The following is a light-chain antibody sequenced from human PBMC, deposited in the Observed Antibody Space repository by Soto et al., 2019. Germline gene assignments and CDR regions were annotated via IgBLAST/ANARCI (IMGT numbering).Light chain of an antibody. CDR1: QSISSY. J-gene: IGKJ1*01. V-gene: IGKV1-39*01. CDR3: QQRYSTWT. CDR2: AAY. Sequence: DIKMTQSPSSLSVSVGDRVTIACRASQSISSYLNWYQQKPGKAPNVLIYAAYSLQSGVPSRFSGSGSGTDFTLTISSLQPEDFATYYCQQRYSTWTFGQGTKVDIK.